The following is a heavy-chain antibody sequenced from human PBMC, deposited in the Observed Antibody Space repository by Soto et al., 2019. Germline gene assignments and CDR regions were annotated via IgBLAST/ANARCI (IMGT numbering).Heavy chain of an antibody. CDR1: GFSFSSYA. CDR2: ISARGGRL. V-gene: IGHV3-23*01. J-gene: IGHJ4*02. CDR3: AKGSIEYSASVDN. D-gene: IGHD5-12*01. Sequence: EVQLLESGGVLVQPGGSLRLSCAASGFSFSSYAMVWVRQAPGKGLEWVSVISARGGRLYFADSVKGRFTISRDNSKNVLSLEMNSLRAEDTATDFCAKGSIEYSASVDNWGQGNVVVVSS.